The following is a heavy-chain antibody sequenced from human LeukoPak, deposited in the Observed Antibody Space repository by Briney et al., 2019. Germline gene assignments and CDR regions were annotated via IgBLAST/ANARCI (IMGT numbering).Heavy chain of an antibody. J-gene: IGHJ4*02. CDR2: INPYSGGT. CDR3: ARSAGVRTIAVAGTCFDY. D-gene: IGHD6-19*01. Sequence: AAVKVSCKASGYTFTGYYIHWVRQAPGQGLEGMGWINPYSGGTNYAQKFQGRVTMTRDTSISTAYMELSSLRPDDTAVFYCARSAGVRTIAVAGTCFDYWGQGTLVSVSS. V-gene: IGHV1-2*02. CDR1: GYTFTGYY.